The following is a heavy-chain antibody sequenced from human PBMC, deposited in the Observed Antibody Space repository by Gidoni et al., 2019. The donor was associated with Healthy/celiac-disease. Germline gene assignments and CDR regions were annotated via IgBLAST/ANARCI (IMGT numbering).Heavy chain of an antibody. CDR3: AKDLSSSWYRGDFDY. V-gene: IGHV3-9*01. J-gene: IGHJ4*02. CDR1: SFTCADYA. CDR2: ISWNSGSI. Sequence: EVQLVESGGGLVQPGRSLRPSCAASSFTCADYAMHWVRQAPGKGLEWVSGISWNSGSIGYADSVKGRFTISRDNAKNSLYLQMNSLRAEDTALYYCAKDLSSSWYRGDFDYWGQGTLVTVSS. D-gene: IGHD6-13*01.